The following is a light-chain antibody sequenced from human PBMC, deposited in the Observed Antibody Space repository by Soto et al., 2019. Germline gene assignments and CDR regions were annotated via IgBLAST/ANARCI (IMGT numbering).Light chain of an antibody. CDR1: SSDVVAYNY. J-gene: IGLJ3*02. V-gene: IGLV2-14*01. CDR2: EVS. Sequence: QSVLTQPASVSGSPGQSITISCTGTSSDVVAYNYVSWYQQHPGKAPKLMIYEVSNRPSGVSNRFSGSKSGNTASLTISGLQAEDESDYYCSSYTTSSTSRVFGGGTKLTVL. CDR3: SSYTTSSTSRV.